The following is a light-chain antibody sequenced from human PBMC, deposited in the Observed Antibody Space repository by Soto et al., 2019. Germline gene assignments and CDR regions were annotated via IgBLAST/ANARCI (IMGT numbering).Light chain of an antibody. CDR2: WAS. Sequence: DIVMTQSPDSLAVSLGERATINCKSSQSVLYSSNNKNYLAWYQQKPGQPPKLLIYWASTRESGVPDRFSGGGSGTDFTLTISSLQAEDVAVYYCQQYYSTHRTFGQGTKVEIK. CDR3: QQYYSTHRT. CDR1: QSVLYSSNNKNY. J-gene: IGKJ1*01. V-gene: IGKV4-1*01.